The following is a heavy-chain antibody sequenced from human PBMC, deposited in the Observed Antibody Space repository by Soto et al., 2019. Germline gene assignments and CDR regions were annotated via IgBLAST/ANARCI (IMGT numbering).Heavy chain of an antibody. Sequence: EVQLVESGGGLVQPGGSLRLSCAASGFTFSSYWMHWVRQAPGKGLVWVSRINSDGSSTSYADSVKGRFTISRDNAKNTLYLQMNSQRAEDTAVYYCARPITMVRGVMEYYFDYWGQGTLVTGSS. CDR2: INSDGSST. D-gene: IGHD3-10*01. CDR1: GFTFSSYW. CDR3: ARPITMVRGVMEYYFDY. J-gene: IGHJ4*02. V-gene: IGHV3-74*01.